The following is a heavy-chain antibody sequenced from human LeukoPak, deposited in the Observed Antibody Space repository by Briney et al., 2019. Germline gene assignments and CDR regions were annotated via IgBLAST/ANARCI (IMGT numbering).Heavy chain of an antibody. Sequence: SETLSLTCAVYGGSFSGYYWSWIRQPPGKGLEWIGEINHSGSTNYNPSLKSRVTISVDTSKNQFSLKLSSVTAADTAVYYCARGRVEMATMAWFDPWAREPWSPSPQ. D-gene: IGHD5-24*01. J-gene: IGHJ5*02. CDR1: GGSFSGYY. CDR3: ARGRVEMATMAWFDP. CDR2: INHSGST. V-gene: IGHV4-34*01.